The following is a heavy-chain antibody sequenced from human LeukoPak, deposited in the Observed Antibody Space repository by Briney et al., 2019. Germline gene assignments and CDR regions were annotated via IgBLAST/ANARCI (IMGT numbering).Heavy chain of an antibody. V-gene: IGHV3-7*01. D-gene: IGHD3-16*02. CDR1: GFTFSSYS. J-gene: IGHJ4*02. CDR3: ARDGGYTRSDY. Sequence: GGSLRLSCAASGFTFSSYSMNWVRQAPGKGLEWVANIKHDGSEKYSVDSVKGRFTISRDNAKNSLYLQMNSLRAEDTAVYYCARDGGYTRSDYWGQGTLVTVSS. CDR2: IKHDGSEK.